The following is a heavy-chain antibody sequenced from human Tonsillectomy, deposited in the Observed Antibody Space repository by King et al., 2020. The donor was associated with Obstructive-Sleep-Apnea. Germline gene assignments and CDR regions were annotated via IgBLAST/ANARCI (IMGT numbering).Heavy chain of an antibody. Sequence: QLQESGPGLVKPSQTLSLTCTVSGGSISSGGYYWSWIRQHPGKGLEWIGYIYYSGSTYSNPSLKSRVTISVDTSKDHFSLKLSSVTAADTAVYYCAGGQVAGGYYYAFDIWGQGTMVTVCS. J-gene: IGHJ3*02. CDR2: IYYSGST. V-gene: IGHV4-31*03. CDR1: GGSISSGGYY. D-gene: IGHD3-10*01. CDR3: AGGQVAGGYYYAFDI.